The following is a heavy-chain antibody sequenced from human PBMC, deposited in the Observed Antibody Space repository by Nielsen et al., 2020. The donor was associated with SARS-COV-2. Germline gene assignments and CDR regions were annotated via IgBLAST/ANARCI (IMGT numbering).Heavy chain of an antibody. Sequence: GGSLRLSCTASGFIFSSYAMSWVRQAPGKGLEWVSYISSSSSTIYYADSVKGRFTISRDNAKNSLYLQMNSLRDEDTAVYYCARAYGSGSYYEFDPWGQGTLVTVSS. D-gene: IGHD3-10*01. V-gene: IGHV3-48*02. CDR1: GFIFSSYA. CDR3: ARAYGSGSYYEFDP. J-gene: IGHJ5*02. CDR2: ISSSSSTI.